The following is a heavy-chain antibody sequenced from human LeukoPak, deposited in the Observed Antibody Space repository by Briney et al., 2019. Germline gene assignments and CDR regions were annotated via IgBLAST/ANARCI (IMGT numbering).Heavy chain of an antibody. D-gene: IGHD2-15*01. V-gene: IGHV3-30*02. Sequence: GGSLRLSCAASGFTFSSYGMHWVRQAPGKGLEWVAFIQYDGSNKYYTDSVKGRFTISRDNSRNTMYVQMNSLRPEDTAVYCCAKDSAVVAATPENYFDYWGQGTLVTVSS. CDR3: AKDSAVVAATPENYFDY. CDR1: GFTFSSYG. CDR2: IQYDGSNK. J-gene: IGHJ4*02.